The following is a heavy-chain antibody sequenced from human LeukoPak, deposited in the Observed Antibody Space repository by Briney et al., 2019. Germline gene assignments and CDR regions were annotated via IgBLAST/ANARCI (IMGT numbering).Heavy chain of an antibody. CDR1: GYTFTSYG. CDR3: ARGPIIDIAIVPAADEYYYMDV. J-gene: IGHJ6*03. Sequence: ASVKVSCKASGYTFTSYGITWVRQAPGQGLEWMGCISAYNGNTNYAQRLQGRVTMTTDRSTSTAYMEPRSLRSDDTAVYYCARGPIIDIAIVPAADEYYYMDVWGKGTTVTVSS. V-gene: IGHV1-18*01. D-gene: IGHD2-2*01. CDR2: ISAYNGNT.